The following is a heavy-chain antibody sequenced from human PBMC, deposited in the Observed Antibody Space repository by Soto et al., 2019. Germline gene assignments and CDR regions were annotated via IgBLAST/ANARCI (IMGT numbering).Heavy chain of an antibody. CDR1: GFTFSDYS. V-gene: IGHV3-48*02. CDR2: ISSSSSAI. Sequence: GGSLRLSCAASGFTFSDYSMNWVRQAPGKGLEWVSYISSSSSAIYYADSVKGRFTISRDNAKNSLYLQMNSLRDEDTAVYYCARLYYDFRSGYPDYWGQGTLVTVSS. D-gene: IGHD3-3*01. J-gene: IGHJ4*02. CDR3: ARLYYDFRSGYPDY.